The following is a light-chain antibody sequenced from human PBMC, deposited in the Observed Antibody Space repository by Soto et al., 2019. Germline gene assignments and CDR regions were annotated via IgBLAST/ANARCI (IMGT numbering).Light chain of an antibody. CDR1: SSDVGGYNY. CDR3: SSYTSSSTYV. CDR2: DVS. J-gene: IGLJ1*01. Sequence: QSVLTQPASVYGSPGQSITIPCTGTSSDVGGYNYVSWYQQHPGKAPKLMIYDVSNRPSGVSNRFSGSKSGNTASLTISGLQAEDEADYYCSSYTSSSTYVFGTGTKVTVL. V-gene: IGLV2-14*01.